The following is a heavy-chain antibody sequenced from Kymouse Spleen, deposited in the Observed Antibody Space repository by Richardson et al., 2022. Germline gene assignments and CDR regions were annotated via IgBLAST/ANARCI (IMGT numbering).Heavy chain of an antibody. Sequence: QVQLVESGGGVVQPGRSLRLSCAASGFTFSSYGMHWVRQAPGKGLEWVAVISYDGSNKYYADSVKGRFTISRDNSKNTLYLQMNSLRAEDTAVYYCAKEYCSGGSCSLFDYWGQGTLVTVSS. CDR3: AKEYCSGGSCSLFDY. CDR1: GFTFSSYG. CDR2: ISYDGSNK. D-gene: IGHD2-15*01. V-gene: IGHV3-30*18. J-gene: IGHJ4*02.